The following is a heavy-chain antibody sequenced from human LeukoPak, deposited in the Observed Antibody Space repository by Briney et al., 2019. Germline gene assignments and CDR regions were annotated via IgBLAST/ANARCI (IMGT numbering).Heavy chain of an antibody. CDR2: INHSGST. V-gene: IGHV4-34*01. Sequence: SETLSLTCAVYGGSFSGYYWSWIRQPPGKGLEWIGEINHSGSTNYNASLKSRVTISVDTSKNQFSLNLSSVTAADTAVYYCASQGYYDTSPFDPWGQGTLVTVSS. CDR1: GGSFSGYY. J-gene: IGHJ5*02. CDR3: ASQGYYDTSPFDP. D-gene: IGHD3-22*01.